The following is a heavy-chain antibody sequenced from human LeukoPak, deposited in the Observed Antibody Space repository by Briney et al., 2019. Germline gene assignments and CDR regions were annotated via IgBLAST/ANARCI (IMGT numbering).Heavy chain of an antibody. J-gene: IGHJ4*02. V-gene: IGHV3-30*18. CDR2: ISYDGSNK. CDR3: AKDPRAAADKSVYFDY. D-gene: IGHD6-13*01. Sequence: RSGGSLRLSCAASGFTFSSYGMHWVRQAPGKGLEWVAVISYDGSNKYYADSVEGRFTISRDNSKNTLYLQMNSLRAEDTAVYYCAKDPRAAADKSVYFDYWGQGTLVTVSS. CDR1: GFTFSSYG.